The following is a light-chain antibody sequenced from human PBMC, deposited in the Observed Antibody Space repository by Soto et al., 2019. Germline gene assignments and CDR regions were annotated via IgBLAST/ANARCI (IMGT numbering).Light chain of an antibody. V-gene: IGKV1-5*03. CDR3: QQYSGYST. CDR2: KAS. CDR1: QSISNW. J-gene: IGKJ5*01. Sequence: DIQMTQSPSTLSASVGDRVTITCRASQSISNWLAWYQQKPGKAPKLLIYKASNLESGVPSRFSGSGSGTEFTLTISSLQPDDFATYYCQQYSGYSTFGQGTRLEIK.